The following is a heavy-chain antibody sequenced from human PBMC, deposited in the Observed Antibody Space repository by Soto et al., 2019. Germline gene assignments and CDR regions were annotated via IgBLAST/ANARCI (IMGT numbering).Heavy chain of an antibody. Sequence: SETLSLTCTVSGGSTSSGGYYWSWIRQHPGKGLEWIGYIYYSGSTYYNPSLKSRVTISVDTSKNQFSLKLSSVTAADTAVYYCATDLNNHSSGYYDPSDPHYYYYGMDVWGQRTSVTVSS. J-gene: IGHJ6*02. CDR3: ATDLNNHSSGYYDPSDPHYYYYGMDV. D-gene: IGHD3-22*01. CDR2: IYYSGST. CDR1: GGSTSSGGYY. V-gene: IGHV4-31*03.